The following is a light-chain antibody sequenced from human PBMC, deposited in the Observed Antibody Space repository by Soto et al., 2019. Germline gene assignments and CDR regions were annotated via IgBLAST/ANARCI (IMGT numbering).Light chain of an antibody. CDR2: GAS. J-gene: IGKJ3*01. Sequence: EIVLTQSPGTLYLSPGERATLSCRASQSVRSNYLAWYQQRPGQAPRLLIYGASSRATGIPDRFSGSGSGTDFTLTISRLEPEDSAVYYCQQYATSAILTFGPGTKVDIK. V-gene: IGKV3-20*01. CDR3: QQYATSAILT. CDR1: QSVRSNY.